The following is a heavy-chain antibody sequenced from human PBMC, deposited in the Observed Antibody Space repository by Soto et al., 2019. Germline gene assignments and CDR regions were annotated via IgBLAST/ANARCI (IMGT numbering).Heavy chain of an antibody. V-gene: IGHV3-7*03. Sequence: GGSLRLSCAASEFTLSSYRMSWVRQAPGTGLEWVANIKQDGSEKYYVDSVKGRFTISRDNAKNSLYLQMNSLRAEDTAVYYCARARSLLARAAADYWGQGTLVTVSS. J-gene: IGHJ4*02. CDR1: EFTLSSYR. D-gene: IGHD6-13*01. CDR2: IKQDGSEK. CDR3: ARARSLLARAAADY.